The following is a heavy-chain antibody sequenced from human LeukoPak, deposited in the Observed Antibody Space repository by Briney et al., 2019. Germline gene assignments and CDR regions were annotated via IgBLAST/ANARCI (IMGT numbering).Heavy chain of an antibody. D-gene: IGHD4-17*01. V-gene: IGHV3-23*01. CDR1: GFTFSDYA. Sequence: GGSLRLSCAVSGFTFSDYAMSWARQAPGKGLEWVSAINGGGSNTFYAGSVRGRFTISRDNSKDTLYLQMNSLRGEDTALYYCAKERQTGDYFTSDRWGQGTLVTVSS. CDR3: AKERQTGDYFTSDR. J-gene: IGHJ5*02. CDR2: INGGGSNT.